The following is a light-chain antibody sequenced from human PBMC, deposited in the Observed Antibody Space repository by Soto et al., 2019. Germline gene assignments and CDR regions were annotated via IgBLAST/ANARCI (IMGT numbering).Light chain of an antibody. J-gene: IGKJ2*01. V-gene: IGKV1-39*01. CDR3: QQSYSTPHT. Sequence: DIQMTQSPSALSASVGDRFTITCRASQRISSYLNWYQQKPGKAPKLLIYGASSLQSGVPSRFSGSGSGTDFTLTISSLQPEDFATYYCQQSYSTPHTFGLGTK. CDR2: GAS. CDR1: QRISSY.